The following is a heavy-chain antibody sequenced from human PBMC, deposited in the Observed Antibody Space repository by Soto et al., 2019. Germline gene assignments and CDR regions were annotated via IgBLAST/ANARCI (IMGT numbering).Heavy chain of an antibody. CDR1: GGTFSSYA. CDR3: ARLRHDYGGNGAGDY. J-gene: IGHJ4*02. CDR2: IIPIFGTA. D-gene: IGHD4-17*01. Sequence: QVQLVQSGAEVKKPGSSVKVSCKASGGTFSSYAISWVRQAPGQGLEWMGGIIPIFGTANYAQKFRGRVTITADESTSTAYMELSSLRSEDTAVYYCARLRHDYGGNGAGDYWGQGTLVTVSS. V-gene: IGHV1-69*01.